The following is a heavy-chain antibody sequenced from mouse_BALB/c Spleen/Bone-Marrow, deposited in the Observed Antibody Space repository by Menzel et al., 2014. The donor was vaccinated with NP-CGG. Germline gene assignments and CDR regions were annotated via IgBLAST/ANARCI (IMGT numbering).Heavy chain of an antibody. CDR1: GYFFSDYY. D-gene: IGHD2-14*01. CDR3: ARTYRPYALDY. J-gene: IGHJ4*01. CDR2: IIDDGSYT. V-gene: IGHV5-4*02. Sequence: EVQLVESGGGLVKPGRSLKLSCAVSGYFFSDYYLYWVRQPPEKRLEWFVTIIDDGSYTCYQDSVKERFSVSRDNAKNNLYLQMSRLKSEDTAFYYCARTYRPYALDYWGQGSSVTVSS.